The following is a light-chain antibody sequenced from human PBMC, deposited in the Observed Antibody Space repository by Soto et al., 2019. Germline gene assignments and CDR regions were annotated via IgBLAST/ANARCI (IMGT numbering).Light chain of an antibody. J-gene: IGLJ2*01. CDR3: SSYTSSSTVV. Sequence: QSALTQPASVSGSPGQSITISCTGTSSDVGGYNYVSWYQQHPGKAPKLMIYEVTNRPSGVSYRFSGSKSGNTASLTISWLQAEDEADYYCSSYTSSSTVVFGGGTKVTVL. CDR2: EVT. CDR1: SSDVGGYNY. V-gene: IGLV2-14*01.